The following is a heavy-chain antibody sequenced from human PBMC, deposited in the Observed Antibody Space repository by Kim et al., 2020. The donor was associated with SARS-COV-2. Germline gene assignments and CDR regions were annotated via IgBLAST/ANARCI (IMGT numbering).Heavy chain of an antibody. Sequence: GGSLRLSCAASGFTFSSYGMHWVRQAPGKGLEWVAVISYDGSNKYYADSVKGRFTISRDNSKNTLYLQMNSLRAEDTAVYYCAKGLELPHPFYWGQGTLVTVSS. CDR1: GFTFSSYG. J-gene: IGHJ4*02. D-gene: IGHD1-7*01. V-gene: IGHV3-30*18. CDR3: AKGLELPHPFY. CDR2: ISYDGSNK.